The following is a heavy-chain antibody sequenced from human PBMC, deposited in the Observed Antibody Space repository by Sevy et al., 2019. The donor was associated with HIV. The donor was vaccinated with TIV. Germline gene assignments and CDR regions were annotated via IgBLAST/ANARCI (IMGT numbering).Heavy chain of an antibody. J-gene: IGHJ3*01. Sequence: GGSLRLSCAASGFTFNTHVMNWVRQAPGKGLEWVSSISGFGNTYYADSVRGRSTISRDNAKNTLYLQMNSLRADDTAVYYCEKVLNPALESMMEVSVRSLKGFDVWGQGTMVTVSS. CDR3: EKVLNPALESMMEVSVRSLKGFDV. V-gene: IGHV3-23*01. D-gene: IGHD3-22*01. CDR2: ISGFGNT. CDR1: GFTFNTHV.